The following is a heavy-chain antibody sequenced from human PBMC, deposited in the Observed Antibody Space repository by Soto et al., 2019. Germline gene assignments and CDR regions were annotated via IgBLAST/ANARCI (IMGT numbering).Heavy chain of an antibody. CDR2: FDPEDGET. Sequence: ASVKVSCKVSGCTLTELSMHWVRQAPGKGLEWMGGFDPEDGETIYAQKFQGRVTMTEDTSTDTAYMELSSLRSEDTAVYYCATALGILMGLFDYWGQGTLVTVSS. CDR3: ATALGILMGLFDY. CDR1: GCTLTELS. V-gene: IGHV1-24*01. J-gene: IGHJ4*02. D-gene: IGHD3-16*01.